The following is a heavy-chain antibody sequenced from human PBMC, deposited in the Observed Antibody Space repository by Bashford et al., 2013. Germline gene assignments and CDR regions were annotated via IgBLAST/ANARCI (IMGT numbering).Heavy chain of an antibody. CDR3: AKNSGSYFGYLH. J-gene: IGHJ4*02. CDR2: ISGSGGNT. Sequence: GGPLRLSCAVSGFTFSNYAMSWVRQAPGKGLEWVSGISGSGGNTYYTDSVKGRFTISRDNSKNTVLLQMNSLRAEDTAVYYCAKNSGSYFGYLHWGQGSLVTVSS. D-gene: IGHD1-26*01. CDR1: GFTFSNYA. V-gene: IGHV3-23*01.